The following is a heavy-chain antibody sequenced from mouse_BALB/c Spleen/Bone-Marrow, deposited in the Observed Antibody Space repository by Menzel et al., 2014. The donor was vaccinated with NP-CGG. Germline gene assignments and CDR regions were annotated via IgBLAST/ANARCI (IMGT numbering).Heavy chain of an antibody. D-gene: IGHD1-1*01. V-gene: IGHV14-3*02. CDR1: GFNIKDTY. CDR3: AREVDYAMDY. J-gene: IGHJ4*01. CDR2: IDPANGNT. Sequence: EVQLQQSGAELVKPGASVKLSCTASGFNIKDTYMHWVKQRPEQGLEWIGRIDPANGNTKYDPKFQDKATITADTSSNTAYLQRSSLTSEDTAVYYCAREVDYAMDYWGQGTSVTVSS.